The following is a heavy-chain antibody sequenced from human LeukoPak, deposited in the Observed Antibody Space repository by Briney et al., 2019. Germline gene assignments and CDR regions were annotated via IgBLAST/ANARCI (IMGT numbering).Heavy chain of an antibody. CDR3: ARADRLHGGPYLIGP. Sequence: ASVKVSCKTSGYSFTDYYMHWVRQAPGQGLEWMGWINPNSGGTSSAQKFQGRVTMTRDTSISTVYMEVSWLTSDDTAIYYCARADRLHGGPYLIGPWGQGTLVTVYS. D-gene: IGHD2-21*01. V-gene: IGHV1-2*02. CDR1: GYSFTDYY. J-gene: IGHJ5*02. CDR2: INPNSGGT.